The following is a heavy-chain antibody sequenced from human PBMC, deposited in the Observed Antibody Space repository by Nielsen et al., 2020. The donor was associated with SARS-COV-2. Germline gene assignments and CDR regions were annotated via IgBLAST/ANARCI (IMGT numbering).Heavy chain of an antibody. CDR3: ARVLGHYYGMDV. CDR1: GIAFSSYA. D-gene: IGHD3-16*01. Sequence: GGSLRLSCAGSGIAFSSYAMSWVRQAPGKGLEWVSTVSISGDTTYYADSVKGRITISRDNAKNSLYLQMNSLRVEDTAVYYCARVLGHYYGMDVWGQGTTVTVSS. V-gene: IGHV3-23*01. CDR2: VSISGDTT. J-gene: IGHJ6*02.